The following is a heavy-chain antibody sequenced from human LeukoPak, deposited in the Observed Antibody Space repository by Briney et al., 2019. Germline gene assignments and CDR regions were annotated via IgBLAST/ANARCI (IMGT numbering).Heavy chain of an antibody. CDR1: GYTFTGYY. Sequence: GASVKVSCKASGYTFTGYYMHWVRQAPGQGLEWMGWINPKSGGTNYAQKFQGRVTMTRDTSISTAYMELSRLRSDDTAVYYCARDGPEGQLAAGYYYMDVWGKGTTVTVSS. CDR2: INPKSGGT. D-gene: IGHD6-13*01. CDR3: ARDGPEGQLAAGYYYMDV. V-gene: IGHV1-2*02. J-gene: IGHJ6*03.